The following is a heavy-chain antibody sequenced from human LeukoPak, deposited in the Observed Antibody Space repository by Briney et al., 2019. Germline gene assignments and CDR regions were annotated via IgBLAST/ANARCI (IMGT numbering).Heavy chain of an antibody. CDR2: INHSGST. J-gene: IGHJ1*01. CDR1: GGSFSGYC. Sequence: PSETLSLTCAVYGGSFSGYCWSWIRQPPGKGLEWIGEINHSGSTNYNPSLKSRVTISVDTSKNQFSLKLSSVTAADTAVYYCARGPVLLWFGELLRAEYFQHWGQGTLVTVSS. V-gene: IGHV4-34*01. CDR3: ARGPVLLWFGELLRAEYFQH. D-gene: IGHD3-10*01.